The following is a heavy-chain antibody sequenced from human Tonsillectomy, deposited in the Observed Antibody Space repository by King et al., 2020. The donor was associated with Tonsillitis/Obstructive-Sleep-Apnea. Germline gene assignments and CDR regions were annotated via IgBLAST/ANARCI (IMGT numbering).Heavy chain of an antibody. CDR3: ARQYFGCWSGFYGWFDP. D-gene: IGHD3-3*01. CDR2: IYPGDSDT. Sequence: VQLVESGAEVKKPGESLKISCKGSGYTFTNYWIAWVRQMPGKGLEWMGIIYPGDSDTRYSPSFQGQVTISADMSISTAFLQWSSLSASDTAMYYCARQYFGCWSGFYGWFDPWGQGTLVTVSS. V-gene: IGHV5-51*01. CDR1: GYTFTNYW. J-gene: IGHJ5*02.